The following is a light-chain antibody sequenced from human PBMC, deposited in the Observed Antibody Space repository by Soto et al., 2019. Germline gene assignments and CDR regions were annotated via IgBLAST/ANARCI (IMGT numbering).Light chain of an antibody. CDR3: QQYGSSPLT. V-gene: IGKV3-20*01. Sequence: EIVLTQSPGTLSLSPGERATLPCRASQSVASRCLAWYQQKPGQAPRLLIYGASSRATGIPDRFSGSGSGTDFTLTISRLEPEDFAVYYCQQYGSSPLTFGGGTMLEI. CDR1: QSVASRC. CDR2: GAS. J-gene: IGKJ4*01.